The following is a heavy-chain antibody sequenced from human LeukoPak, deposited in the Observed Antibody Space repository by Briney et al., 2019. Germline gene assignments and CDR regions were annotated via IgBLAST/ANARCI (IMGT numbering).Heavy chain of an antibody. Sequence: GGSLRLSCAASGFTFSSYGMHWVRQAPGKGLEWVAFIRYDGSNKYYADSVKGRFTISRGNSKNTLYLQMGSLRAEDMAVYYCARESLGYGSGSYPDYWGQGTLVTVSS. V-gene: IGHV3-30*02. J-gene: IGHJ4*02. D-gene: IGHD3-10*01. CDR1: GFTFSSYG. CDR3: ARESLGYGSGSYPDY. CDR2: IRYDGSNK.